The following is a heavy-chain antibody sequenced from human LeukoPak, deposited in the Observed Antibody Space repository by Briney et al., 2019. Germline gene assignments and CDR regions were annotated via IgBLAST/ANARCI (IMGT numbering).Heavy chain of an antibody. J-gene: IGHJ4*02. CDR3: AREWQYQFDS. CDR1: GDSISSGSY. CDR2: VYHSGIT. Sequence: SETLSLTCTVSGDSISSGSYWGWIRQPPGEGLEWIGSVYHSGITYYTPSLKSRVSISVDTSKNQFSLKVTSVTAADTAVYYCAREWQYQFDSWGQGSLVTVSS. V-gene: IGHV4-38-2*02. D-gene: IGHD4-11*01.